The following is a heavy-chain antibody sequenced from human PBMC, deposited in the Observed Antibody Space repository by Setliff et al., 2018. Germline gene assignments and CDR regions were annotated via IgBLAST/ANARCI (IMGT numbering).Heavy chain of an antibody. CDR1: GYSFTTYW. J-gene: IGHJ4*02. Sequence: PGESLKISCQGSGYSFTTYWIGWVRQMPGKGLEWRGVIYPGDSDTRYSPSFEGQVIISADKSSSSAFLQWNSLKASDTAMYFCARRDFGSDYPLVSWGQGTLVTVSS. CDR3: ARRDFGSDYPLVS. CDR2: IYPGDSDT. D-gene: IGHD6-25*01. V-gene: IGHV5-51*01.